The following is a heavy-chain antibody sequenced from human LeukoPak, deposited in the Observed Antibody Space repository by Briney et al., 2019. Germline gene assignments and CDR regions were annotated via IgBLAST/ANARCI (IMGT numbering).Heavy chain of an antibody. CDR3: ARQAEWFGELFWFDP. CDR2: INHSGST. J-gene: IGHJ5*02. D-gene: IGHD3-10*01. Sequence: PSETLSLTCAVYGGSFSGYYWSWIRQPPGKGLEWIGEINHSGSTNYNPSLKSRVTISVDTSKNQFSLKLSSVTAADTAVYYCARQAEWFGELFWFDPWGQGTLVTVSS. CDR1: GGSFSGYY. V-gene: IGHV4-34*01.